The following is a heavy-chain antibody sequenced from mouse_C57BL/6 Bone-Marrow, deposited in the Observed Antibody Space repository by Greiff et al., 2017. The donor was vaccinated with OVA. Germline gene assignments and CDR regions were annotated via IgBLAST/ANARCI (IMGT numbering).Heavy chain of an antibody. CDR2: ISSGSSTI. CDR1: GFTFSDYG. CDR3: ARASKDWYFDV. J-gene: IGHJ1*03. Sequence: EVNLVESGGGLVKPGGSLKLSCAASGFTFSDYGMHWVRQAPEKGLEWVAYISSGSSTIYYADTVKGRFTISRDNAKNTLFLQMTSLRSEDTAMYYCARASKDWYFDVWGTGTTVTVSS. V-gene: IGHV5-17*01. D-gene: IGHD1-3*01.